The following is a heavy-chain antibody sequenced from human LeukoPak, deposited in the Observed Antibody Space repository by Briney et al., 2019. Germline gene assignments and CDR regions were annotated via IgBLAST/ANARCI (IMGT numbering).Heavy chain of an antibody. J-gene: IGHJ4*02. V-gene: IGHV1-2*02. CDR1: GYTFTDYY. CDR2: INPNSGGT. D-gene: IGHD1-26*01. CDR3: ARPVRRIVGATSWYGY. Sequence: ASVKVSCKASGYTFTDYYMHWVRQAPGQGLEWMGWINPNSGGTNYAQKFQGRVTMTRDTSISTAYMELSRLRSDDTAVYYCARPVRRIVGATSWYGYWGREPWSPSPQ.